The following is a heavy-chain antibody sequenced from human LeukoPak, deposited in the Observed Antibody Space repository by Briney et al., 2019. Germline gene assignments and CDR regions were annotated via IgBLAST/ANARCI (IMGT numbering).Heavy chain of an antibody. CDR2: ISFDGSEI. Sequence: GRSLRLSCAASGLTFGSFGMHWVRQAPGKGLEWVASISFDGSEIYYGDSVKGRFTISRDNSKNTLYLQMNSLRADDTAVYFCAKDREGRGYNYGTYFDYWGQGTLVTVSS. J-gene: IGHJ4*02. V-gene: IGHV3-30*18. D-gene: IGHD5-18*01. CDR3: AKDREGRGYNYGTYFDY. CDR1: GLTFGSFG.